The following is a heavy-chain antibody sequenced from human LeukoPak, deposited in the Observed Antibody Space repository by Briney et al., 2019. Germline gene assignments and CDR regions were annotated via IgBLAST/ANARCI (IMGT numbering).Heavy chain of an antibody. V-gene: IGHV4-34*01. D-gene: IGHD3-3*01. CDR1: GGSFSGYY. Sequence: SETLSLTCAVYGGSFSGYYWSWIRQPPGKGLEWIGEINHSGSTNYNPSLKSRVTISVDTSKNQFSLKLSSVTAADTAVYYCARGQGLRFLEWLSWFDPWGQGTLVTVSS. J-gene: IGHJ5*02. CDR3: ARGQGLRFLEWLSWFDP. CDR2: INHSGST.